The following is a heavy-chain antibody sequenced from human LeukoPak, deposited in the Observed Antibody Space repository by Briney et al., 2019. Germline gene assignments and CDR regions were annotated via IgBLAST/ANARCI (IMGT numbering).Heavy chain of an antibody. Sequence: PGRSLRLSCAASGNYWMHWVRQAPGKGLVWVSHVNSDGSWTSHADSVKGRFTISKDSAKNTVYLQMNNLRTEDTAVYYCVSFYETNWGRGTLVTVSS. CDR1: GNYW. V-gene: IGHV3-74*01. J-gene: IGHJ4*02. CDR3: VSFYETN. D-gene: IGHD2-2*01. CDR2: VNSDGSWT.